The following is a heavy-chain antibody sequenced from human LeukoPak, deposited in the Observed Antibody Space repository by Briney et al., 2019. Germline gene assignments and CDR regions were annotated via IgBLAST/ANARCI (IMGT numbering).Heavy chain of an antibody. Sequence: GGSLRLSCAASGFTFNNAWMSWVRQAPGKGLEWVGRIKSKTDGGTTDYAAPVKGRFTISRDDSKNTLYLQMNSLKTEDTAVYYCTTKRFGELLLDYWGQGTLVTVSS. CDR3: TTKRFGELLLDY. D-gene: IGHD3-10*01. CDR2: IKSKTDGGTT. CDR1: GFTFNNAW. J-gene: IGHJ4*02. V-gene: IGHV3-15*01.